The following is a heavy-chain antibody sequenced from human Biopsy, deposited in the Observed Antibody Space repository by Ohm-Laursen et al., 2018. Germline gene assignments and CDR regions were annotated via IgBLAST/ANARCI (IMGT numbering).Heavy chain of an antibody. Sequence: PSDTLSLTCTVSGGSVSSYSWSWIRQPAGKGLEWIGQIYTSGITNYNPSLKSRVTMSVDTSKNKFSLRVSSVTAADTAVYYCARDRDRRGWFDPWGQGTLVTVSS. D-gene: IGHD1-14*01. CDR3: ARDRDRRGWFDP. CDR2: IYTSGIT. V-gene: IGHV4-4*07. CDR1: GGSVSSYS. J-gene: IGHJ5*02.